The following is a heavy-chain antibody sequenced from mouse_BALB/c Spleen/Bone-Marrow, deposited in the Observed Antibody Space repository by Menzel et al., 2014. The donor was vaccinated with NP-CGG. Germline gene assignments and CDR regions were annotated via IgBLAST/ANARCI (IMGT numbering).Heavy chain of an antibody. V-gene: IGHV1-63*01. CDR2: IYPGSGNT. CDR3: ARLRGYSQAWFAY. Sequence: QVQLQQSGAELVRPGTSVKIPCKASGYAFTNYWLGWVKQRPRHGLEWIGGIYPGSGNTYYNEKFKGKATLTADKSSSTAYMQLSSLTSEDSAVYFCARLRGYSQAWFAYWGQGTLVTVSA. D-gene: IGHD2-3*01. J-gene: IGHJ3*01. CDR1: GYAFTNYW.